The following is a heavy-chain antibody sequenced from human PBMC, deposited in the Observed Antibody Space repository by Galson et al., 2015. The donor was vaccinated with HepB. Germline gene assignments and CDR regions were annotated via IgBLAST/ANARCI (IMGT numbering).Heavy chain of an antibody. J-gene: IGHJ4*02. V-gene: IGHV3-7*03. CDR3: ARLRGGYDFDF. CDR2: IHQDGSEN. D-gene: IGHD3-22*01. Sequence: SLRLSCAASGFTFSGYWMSWVRQAPGKGLEWVANIHQDGSENDYVDSVKGRFTISRDNAKKSLYLQMNSLRAEDTALYYCARLRGGYDFDFWGQGTLVTVPP. CDR1: GFTFSGYW.